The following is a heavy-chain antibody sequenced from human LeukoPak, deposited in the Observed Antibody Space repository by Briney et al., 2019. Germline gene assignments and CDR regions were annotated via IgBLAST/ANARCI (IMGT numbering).Heavy chain of an antibody. D-gene: IGHD6-19*01. CDR2: INPNGGST. J-gene: IGHJ4*02. Sequence: ASVKVSCKASGYSFTSYYMHWVRQAPGQGLEWMGIINPNGGSTSYAQKFQGRVTMTRDTSTSTVYMELSSLRSEDTAVYYCARVTSSGWSFDYWGQGTLVTVSS. CDR3: ARVTSSGWSFDY. V-gene: IGHV1-46*01. CDR1: GYSFTSYY.